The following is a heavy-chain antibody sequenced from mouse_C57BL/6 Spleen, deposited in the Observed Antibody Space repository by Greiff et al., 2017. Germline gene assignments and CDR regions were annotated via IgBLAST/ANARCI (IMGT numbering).Heavy chain of an antibody. Sequence: VQLQQSGAELVRPGTSVKVSCKASGYAFTNYLIEWVKQRPGQGLEWIGVINPGSGGTNYNEKFKGTATLTADKSSSTAYMQLSSLTSEDSAVYFCARKGYSNLYWYFDVWGTGTTVTVSS. V-gene: IGHV1-54*01. D-gene: IGHD2-5*01. CDR3: ARKGYSNLYWYFDV. CDR2: INPGSGGT. J-gene: IGHJ1*03. CDR1: GYAFTNYL.